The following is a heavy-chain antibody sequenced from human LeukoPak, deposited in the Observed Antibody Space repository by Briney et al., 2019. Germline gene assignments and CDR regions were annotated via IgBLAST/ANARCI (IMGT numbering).Heavy chain of an antibody. V-gene: IGHV1-2*02. CDR3: AREGLTIFGVVMPFDY. J-gene: IGHJ4*02. Sequence: ASVKVSCKASGYTFTGHYMHWVRQAPGQGLEWMGWINPNSGGTNYAQKFQGRVTMTRDTSISTAYMELSRLRSDDTAVYYCAREGLTIFGVVMPFDYWGQGTLVTVS. CDR1: GYTFTGHY. CDR2: INPNSGGT. D-gene: IGHD3-3*01.